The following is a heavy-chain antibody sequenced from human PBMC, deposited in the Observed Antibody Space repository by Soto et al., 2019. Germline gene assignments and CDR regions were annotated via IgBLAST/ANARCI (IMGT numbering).Heavy chain of an antibody. J-gene: IGHJ4*03. D-gene: IGHD5-18*01. CDR1: NGSFNNYL. Sequence: QVHLQQWGAGLLKPSETLSLTCAVFNGSFNNYLWSWIRQPPGRGLEWIGEINHTGSTNYNPSLKSRVTISVDTSKKQFSLTQNSVTAADTAIYFCERRQWIPPLLFDYWGQGILVTVSS. CDR3: ERRQWIPPLLFDY. CDR2: INHTGST. V-gene: IGHV4-34*01.